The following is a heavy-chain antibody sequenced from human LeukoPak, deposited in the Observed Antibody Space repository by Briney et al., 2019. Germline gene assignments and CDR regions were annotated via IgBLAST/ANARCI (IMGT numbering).Heavy chain of an antibody. CDR2: INHSGST. CDR3: ARFIVVVPAATPIGYFDL. J-gene: IGHJ2*01. V-gene: IGHV4-34*01. Sequence: PSETLSLTCAVYGGSFSGYYWSWIRQPPGKGLEWIGEINHSGSTNYNPSLKSRVTISVDTSKNQFSLKLSSVTAADTAVYHCARFIVVVPAATPIGYFDLWGRGTLVTVSS. CDR1: GGSFSGYY. D-gene: IGHD2-2*01.